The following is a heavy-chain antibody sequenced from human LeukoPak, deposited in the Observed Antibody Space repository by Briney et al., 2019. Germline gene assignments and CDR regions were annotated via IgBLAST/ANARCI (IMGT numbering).Heavy chain of an antibody. CDR1: GGSISSSSYY. J-gene: IGHJ5*02. V-gene: IGHV4-39*07. CDR2: IYYSGST. CDR3: ARDWGDYSNSNWFDP. Sequence: ASETLSLTCTVSGGSISSSSYYWGWIRQPPGKGLEWIGSIYYSGSTYYNPSLKSRVTISVDTSKNQFSLKLSSVTAADTAVYYCARDWGDYSNSNWFDPWGQGTLVTVSS. D-gene: IGHD4-11*01.